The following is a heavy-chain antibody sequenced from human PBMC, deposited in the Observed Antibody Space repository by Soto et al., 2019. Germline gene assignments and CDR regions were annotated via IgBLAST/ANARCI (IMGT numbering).Heavy chain of an antibody. CDR1: GSSVNDFY. V-gene: IGHV4-38-2*02. D-gene: IGHD2-2*02. Sequence: SETLSLTCTVSGSSVNDFYWGWIRQSPGKGLEWIGSVYPSGNTYNKPSLRSRVTISTDTSKNEVSLQVASVTAADTALYYCVAYTASRNWFDQWGEG. J-gene: IGHJ5*02. CDR3: VAYTASRNWFDQ. CDR2: VYPSGNT.